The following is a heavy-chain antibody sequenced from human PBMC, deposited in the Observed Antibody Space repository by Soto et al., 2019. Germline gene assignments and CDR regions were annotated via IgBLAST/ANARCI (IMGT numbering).Heavy chain of an antibody. CDR3: ARGGYCSSTSCYSRSLYYYYGMDV. CDR2: ISAYNGNT. V-gene: IGHV1-18*01. CDR1: GYTFTSYG. J-gene: IGHJ6*02. D-gene: IGHD2-2*02. Sequence: ASVKVSCKASGYTFTSYGISWVRQAPGQGLEWMGWISAYNGNTNYAQKLQGRVTMTTDTSTSTAYMELRSLRSDDTAVYYCARGGYCSSTSCYSRSLYYYYGMDVWGRGTTVTVSS.